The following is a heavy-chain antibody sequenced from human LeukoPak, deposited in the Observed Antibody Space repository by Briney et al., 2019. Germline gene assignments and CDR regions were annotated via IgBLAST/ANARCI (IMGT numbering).Heavy chain of an antibody. V-gene: IGHV4-4*07. CDR3: ARAPSGCGGTCPSDH. CDR2: IHDNGDS. Sequence: SETLSLTCTVSGGSISGYFWSWIRQPAGKGLERIGRIHDNGDSNHNPSLKSRVTMALDTSGNQVSLKLTSVTAADTAVYCCARAPSGCGGTCPSDHWGPGTLVTVSS. D-gene: IGHD2-15*01. CDR1: GGSISGYF. J-gene: IGHJ4*02.